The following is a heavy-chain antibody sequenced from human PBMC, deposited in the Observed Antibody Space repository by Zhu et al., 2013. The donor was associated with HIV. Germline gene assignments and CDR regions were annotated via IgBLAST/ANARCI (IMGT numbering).Heavy chain of an antibody. CDR3: ARSKKDAARPGLEAFDI. D-gene: IGHD6-6*01. CDR1: GYTFTGYY. CDR2: INPNSGGT. Sequence: QVQLVQSGAEVKKPGASVKVSCKASGYTFTGYYMHWVRQAPGQGLEWMGWINPNSGGTNYAQKFQGRVTMTRDTSISTAYMELSRLRSDDTAVYYCARSKKDAARPGLEAFDIVGTKGQVVTV. J-gene: IGHJ3*02. V-gene: IGHV1-2*02.